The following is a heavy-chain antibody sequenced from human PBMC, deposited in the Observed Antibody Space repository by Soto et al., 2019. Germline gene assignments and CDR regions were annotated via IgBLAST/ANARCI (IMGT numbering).Heavy chain of an antibody. CDR3: ARSFNDWTTYFDY. CDR1: GFSVTDHY. CDR2: LYTGGSA. V-gene: IGHV3-53*01. Sequence: GGSLRLSCAASGFSVTDHYMTWVRQAPGKGLEWVSVLYTGGSAYYGDSVKGRFTISRDSSTNTLYLQMNSLKVGDTAFYFCARSFNDWTTYFDYWSEGTLVTVSS. J-gene: IGHJ4*02. D-gene: IGHD3-9*01.